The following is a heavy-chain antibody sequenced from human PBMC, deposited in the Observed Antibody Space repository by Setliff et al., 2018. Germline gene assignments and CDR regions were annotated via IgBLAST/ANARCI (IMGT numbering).Heavy chain of an antibody. D-gene: IGHD5-18*01. Sequence: GGSLRLSCAASEFSFSRYAMHWVRQTPGKGLEWVAVISNDETNKHYAASVEGRFTISRDNAKDSLYLDLNSLRGEDMAVYYCARDGGTAMVKTYYYGLDVWGQGTTVTVSS. CDR3: ARDGGTAMVKTYYYGLDV. J-gene: IGHJ6*02. CDR2: ISNDETNK. V-gene: IGHV3-30-3*01. CDR1: EFSFSRYA.